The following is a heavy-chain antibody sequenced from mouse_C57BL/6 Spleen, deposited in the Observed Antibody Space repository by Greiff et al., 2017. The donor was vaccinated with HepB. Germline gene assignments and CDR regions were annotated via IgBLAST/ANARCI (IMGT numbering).Heavy chain of an antibody. CDR2: INPNNGGT. CDR1: GYTFTDYN. J-gene: IGHJ3*01. CDR3: ARNYGSLWFAY. D-gene: IGHD1-1*01. V-gene: IGHV1-22*01. Sequence: EVKLMESGPELVKPGASVKMSCKASGYTFTDYNMHWVKQSHGKSLEWIGYINPNNGGTSYNQKFKGKATLTVNKSSSTAYMELRSLTSEDSAVYYCARNYGSLWFAYWGQGTLVTVSA.